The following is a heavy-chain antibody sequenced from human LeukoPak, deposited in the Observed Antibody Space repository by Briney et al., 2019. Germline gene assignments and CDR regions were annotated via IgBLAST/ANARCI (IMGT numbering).Heavy chain of an antibody. V-gene: IGHV4-34*01. CDR3: ARDGRGYSYGYH. D-gene: IGHD5-18*01. CDR1: GGSFSGYY. CDR2: INHSGST. Sequence: SETLSLTCAVYGGSFSGYYRSWIRQPPGKGLEWIGEINHSGSTNYNPSLKSRVTISVDTSKNQFSLKLSSVTAADTAVYYCARDGRGYSYGYHWGQGTLVTVSS. J-gene: IGHJ4*02.